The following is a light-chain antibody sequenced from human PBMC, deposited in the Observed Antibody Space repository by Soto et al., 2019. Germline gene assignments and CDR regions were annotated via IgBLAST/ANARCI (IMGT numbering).Light chain of an antibody. CDR3: QQYVGSSRT. V-gene: IGKV3-20*01. Sequence: EIVLTQSPGTLSLSPGERATLSCRASQTVDSTYLAWYQQKPGQAPRLLIYAVSTRATGIPDRFSGSGSGTDFTLTISRLEPEDFAVYHCQQYVGSSRTFGQGTKVEI. CDR2: AVS. CDR1: QTVDSTY. J-gene: IGKJ1*01.